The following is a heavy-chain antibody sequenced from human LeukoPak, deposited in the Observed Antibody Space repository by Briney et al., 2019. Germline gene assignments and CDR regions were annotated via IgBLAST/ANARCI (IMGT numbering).Heavy chain of an antibody. CDR1: GFTFSSYA. CDR2: ISGSGGST. V-gene: IGHV3-23*01. J-gene: IGHJ5*02. Sequence: GGSLRLSCAASGFTFSSYAMSWVRQAPGKGLEWVSAISGSGGSTYYADSVKGRFTIPRDNSKNTLYLQMNSLRAEDTAVYYCAKSGVVVVAATSWGQGTLVTVSS. CDR3: AKSGVVVVAATS. D-gene: IGHD2-15*01.